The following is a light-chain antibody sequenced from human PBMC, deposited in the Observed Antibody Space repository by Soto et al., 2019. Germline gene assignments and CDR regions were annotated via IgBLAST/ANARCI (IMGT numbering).Light chain of an antibody. V-gene: IGLV2-14*01. Sequence: ALTYPASRSGSPGQSIAISCNGSSSAVAICNYGSWYQQHPGKVPQLIIYEGTYRPSGVSNGFSGSKSGNTASLPISGLQVEDAAADYSSSFTSGRSLFGSGTKVPGL. CDR3: SSFTSGRSL. CDR1: SSAVAICNY. CDR2: EGT. J-gene: IGLJ1*01.